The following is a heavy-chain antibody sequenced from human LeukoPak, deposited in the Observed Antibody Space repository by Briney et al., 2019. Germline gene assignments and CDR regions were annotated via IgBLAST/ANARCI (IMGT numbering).Heavy chain of an antibody. V-gene: IGHV3-21*01. CDR1: GFTFSNYD. Sequence: GGSLRLSCAASGFTFSNYDMNWVRQAPGKGLEWVSSISRGSNYIYYADSVKGRFAISRDNTKNSLYLQMNGLRAEDTAVYYCARDNYGSGDWGQGTLVTVPS. CDR3: ARDNYGSGD. CDR2: ISRGSNYI. D-gene: IGHD3-10*01. J-gene: IGHJ4*02.